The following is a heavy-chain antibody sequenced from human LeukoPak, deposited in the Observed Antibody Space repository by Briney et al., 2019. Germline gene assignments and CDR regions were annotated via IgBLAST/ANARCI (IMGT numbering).Heavy chain of an antibody. CDR3: ARGRGSSSWYRGAFDI. Sequence: ETLSLTCAVYGGSFSGYYWSWIRQPPGKGLEWIGEINHSGSTNYNPSLKSRVTISVDTSKNQFSLKLSSVTAADTAVYYCARGRGSSSWYRGAFDIWGQGTMVTVSS. CDR1: GGSFSGYY. J-gene: IGHJ3*02. V-gene: IGHV4-34*01. D-gene: IGHD6-13*01. CDR2: INHSGST.